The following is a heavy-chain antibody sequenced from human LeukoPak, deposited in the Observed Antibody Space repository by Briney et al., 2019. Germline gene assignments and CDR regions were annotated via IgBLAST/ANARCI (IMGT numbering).Heavy chain of an antibody. CDR1: GGTFSSYA. CDR2: IIPTFGTA. D-gene: IGHD1-1*01. V-gene: IGHV1-69*13. J-gene: IGHJ6*04. CDR3: ATTGTTRASVYYYGMDV. Sequence: ASVKVSCKASGGTFSSYAISWVRQAPGQGLEWMGGIIPTFGTANYAQKFQGRVTITADESTSTAYMGLSSLRSEDTAVYYCATTGTTRASVYYYGMDVWGKGTTVTVSS.